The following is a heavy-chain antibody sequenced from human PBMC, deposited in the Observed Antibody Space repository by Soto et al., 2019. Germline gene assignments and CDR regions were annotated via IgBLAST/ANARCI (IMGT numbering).Heavy chain of an antibody. Sequence: PGGSLRLSCAASGFTFSSYSMKWVRQAPGKGLEWVSYISSSSTDIYYADSVKDRFTISRDNAKNSLYLQMNSLRADDTAVYYCARACCSGGSCKYYYYGMDVWGQGTTVTAPQ. CDR1: GFTFSSYS. D-gene: IGHD2-15*01. V-gene: IGHV3-48*01. J-gene: IGHJ6*01. CDR3: ARACCSGGSCKYYYYGMDV. CDR2: ISSSSTDI.